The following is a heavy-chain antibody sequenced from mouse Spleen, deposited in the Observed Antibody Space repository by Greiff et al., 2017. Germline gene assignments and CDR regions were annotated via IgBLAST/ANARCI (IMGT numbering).Heavy chain of an antibody. Sequence: EVKLMESGGGLVQPKGSLKLSCAASGFSFNPYAMNWVRQAPGKGLEWVARIRSKSNNYATYYADSVKDRFTISRDDSESMLYLQMNNLKTEDTAMYYCVRARDSYYAMDYWGQGTSVTVSS. D-gene: IGHD3-3*01. CDR3: VRARDSYYAMDY. V-gene: IGHV10-1*01. CDR2: IRSKSNNYAT. CDR1: GFSFNPYA. J-gene: IGHJ4*01.